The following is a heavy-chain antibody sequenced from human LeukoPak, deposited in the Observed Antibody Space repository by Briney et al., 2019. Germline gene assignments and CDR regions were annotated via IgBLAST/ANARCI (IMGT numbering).Heavy chain of an antibody. CDR3: ARDRDYYDSSGYYIDEAFDI. CDR1: GFTFSNYW. CDR2: IWYDGSNK. J-gene: IGHJ3*02. Sequence: GGSLRLSCAASGFTFSNYWMHWVRQTPEMGLVWVAVIWYDGSNKYYADSVKGRFTISRDNSKDTLYLQMISLRAADTAISYCARDRDYYDSSGYYIDEAFDIWGQGTMVTVSS. D-gene: IGHD3-22*01. V-gene: IGHV3-33*08.